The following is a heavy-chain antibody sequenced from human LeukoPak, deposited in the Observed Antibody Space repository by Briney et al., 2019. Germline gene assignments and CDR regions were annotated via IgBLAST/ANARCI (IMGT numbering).Heavy chain of an antibody. D-gene: IGHD2-2*03. Sequence: PGGSRRLSCAASGFTFSNYWMHWVRQAPGEGLVWVSRISSDGSSTTYADSVKGRFTISRDNAKNTLYLQMNSLRAEDTAVYFCAKDLIGYCSSTSCDDAFDIWGRGTMVTVSS. CDR3: AKDLIGYCSSTSCDDAFDI. CDR1: GFTFSNYW. V-gene: IGHV3-74*01. J-gene: IGHJ3*02. CDR2: ISSDGSST.